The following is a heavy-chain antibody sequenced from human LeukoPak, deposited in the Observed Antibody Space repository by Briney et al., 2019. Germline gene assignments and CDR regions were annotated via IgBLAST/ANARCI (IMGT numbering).Heavy chain of an antibody. CDR2: IIPILGIA. V-gene: IGHV1-69*04. J-gene: IGHJ5*02. CDR1: GGTFSSYA. D-gene: IGHD5-12*01. Sequence: SVKVSCKASGGTFSSYAISWVRQAPGQGLEWMGRIIPILGIANYAQKFQGRVTITADKSTSTAYMELSSLRSEDTAVYYCARDLPSGYDTPWGQGTLVTVSS. CDR3: ARDLPSGYDTP.